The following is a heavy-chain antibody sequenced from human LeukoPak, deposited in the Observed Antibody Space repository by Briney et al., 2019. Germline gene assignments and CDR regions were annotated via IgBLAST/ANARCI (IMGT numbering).Heavy chain of an antibody. CDR2: IDPGDSDT. Sequence: GESLQISCQVSGCIFTNYWIGWVRQMPGKGLEWMGSIDPGDSDTRYSPSFQGQVTISADKSISTAYLQWSSLKASDTAMYYCARHWRPKGITMIRGVRPYYYMDVWGKGTTVTVSS. CDR3: ARHWRPKGITMIRGVRPYYYMDV. J-gene: IGHJ6*03. CDR1: GCIFTNYW. D-gene: IGHD3-10*01. V-gene: IGHV5-51*01.